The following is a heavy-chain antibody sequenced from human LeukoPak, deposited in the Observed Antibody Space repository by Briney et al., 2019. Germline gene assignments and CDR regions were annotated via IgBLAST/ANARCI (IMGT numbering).Heavy chain of an antibody. D-gene: IGHD2-2*01. Sequence: ASVKVSCKASGYTFTGYYMHWVRQAPGQGLEWMGRINPNSGGTNYAQKLQGRVAMTTDTSTSTAYMELRSLRSDDTAVYYCARDGSQYQLLTYYYYYYGMDVWGQGTTVTVSS. CDR2: INPNSGGT. CDR1: GYTFTGYY. V-gene: IGHV1-2*06. J-gene: IGHJ6*02. CDR3: ARDGSQYQLLTYYYYYYGMDV.